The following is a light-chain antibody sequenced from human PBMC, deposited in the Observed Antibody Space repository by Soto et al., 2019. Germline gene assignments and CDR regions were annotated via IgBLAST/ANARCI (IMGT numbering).Light chain of an antibody. CDR2: AAS. V-gene: IGKV1-39*01. Sequence: DIQMTQSPSTLSASVGDRVTITCRASQSISTYLNWYQQKLGRAPTLLIYAASSLQSGVPSSFSGGGSRTDFTLTISSLQPEDFAMYFCQQCYSSPRTFGQGTKVEIK. CDR3: QQCYSSPRT. CDR1: QSISTY. J-gene: IGKJ1*01.